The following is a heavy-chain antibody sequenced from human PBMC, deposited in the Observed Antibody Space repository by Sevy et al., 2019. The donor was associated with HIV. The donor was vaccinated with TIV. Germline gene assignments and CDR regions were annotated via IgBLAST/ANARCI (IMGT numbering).Heavy chain of an antibody. D-gene: IGHD6-19*01. CDR3: ATKGYCSGWYRAGADY. Sequence: GGSLRLSCAASGFTFSSFAMFWVRQAPGKGLEWVSTITSSGDTTYYANSVKGRFTISRDNPKNTLYLQMNSLRAEDTAVYYCATKGYCSGWYRAGADYWGQGTLVTVSS. CDR2: ITSSGDTT. CDR1: GFTFSSFA. J-gene: IGHJ4*02. V-gene: IGHV3-23*01.